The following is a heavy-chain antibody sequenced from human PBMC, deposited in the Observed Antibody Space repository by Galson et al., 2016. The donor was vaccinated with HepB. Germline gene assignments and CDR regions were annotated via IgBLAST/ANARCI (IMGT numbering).Heavy chain of an antibody. D-gene: IGHD3-3*01. V-gene: IGHV3-23*01. CDR2: ISGSGGST. CDR3: AKGLGFLEWLFFDSYYYYGMDV. Sequence: SLRLSCAASGFTFSSYAMSWVRQAPGKGLEWVSAISGSGGSTYYADSVKGRFTISRDNPKNTLYLQMNSLRAEDTAVYYCAKGLGFLEWLFFDSYYYYGMDVWGQGTTVTVSS. J-gene: IGHJ6*02. CDR1: GFTFSSYA.